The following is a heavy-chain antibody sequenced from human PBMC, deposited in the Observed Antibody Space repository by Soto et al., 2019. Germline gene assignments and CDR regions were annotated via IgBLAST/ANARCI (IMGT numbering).Heavy chain of an antibody. D-gene: IGHD3-16*01. Sequence: QVQLVQSGVEVKKPGASVKVSCKAMGYIFTNYGLSRVRQAPGEGPEWLGWISAYNGHTKYAPKVQDRVTLTTDTSATTAYLELRSLRSADAAVYYCVRGDGGYFDHWGQGTLVLVSS. CDR3: VRGDGGYFDH. CDR2: ISAYNGHT. J-gene: IGHJ4*02. V-gene: IGHV1-18*01. CDR1: GYIFTNYG.